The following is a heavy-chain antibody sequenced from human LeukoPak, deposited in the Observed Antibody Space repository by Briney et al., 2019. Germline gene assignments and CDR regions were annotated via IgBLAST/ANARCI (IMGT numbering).Heavy chain of an antibody. J-gene: IGHJ4*02. V-gene: IGHV1-69*06. CDR3: AREMAVAGSGVIDS. Sequence: SVKVSCKASGGTFSSYTISWVRQAPGQGLEWMGGIIPIFGTANYAQKFQGRVTITADKSTSTAYMELSSLRSDDTAVYYCAREMAVAGSGVIDSWGQGTLVTVSS. CDR1: GGTFSSYT. D-gene: IGHD6-19*01. CDR2: IIPIFGTA.